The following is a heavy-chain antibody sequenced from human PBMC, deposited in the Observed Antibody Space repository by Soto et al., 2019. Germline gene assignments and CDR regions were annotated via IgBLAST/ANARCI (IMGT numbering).Heavy chain of an antibody. Sequence: EVQLVESGGDLVQPGRSLRLSCAASGFSFDDYAMHWVRRAPGKGLEWVSSISWNSGIIGYADSVKGRFTISRDNARNSLYLQMNSLRTEDTAFYYSAKSLRAVDPRGAYDIWGQGTMVTVSS. CDR3: AKSLRAVDPRGAYDI. V-gene: IGHV3-9*01. D-gene: IGHD2-15*01. CDR2: ISWNSGII. CDR1: GFSFDDYA. J-gene: IGHJ3*02.